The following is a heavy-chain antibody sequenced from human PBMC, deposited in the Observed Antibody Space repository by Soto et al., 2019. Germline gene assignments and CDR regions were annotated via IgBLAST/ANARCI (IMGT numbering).Heavy chain of an antibody. CDR1: GFTSSSYA. J-gene: IGHJ4*02. CDR3: AKGGSTSCYFRYYFDY. CDR2: ISGSGGST. D-gene: IGHD2-2*01. Sequence: GGSLRLSCAASGFTSSSYAMSWVRQAPGKGLEWVSAISGSGGSTYYADSVKGRFTISRDNSKNTRYLQMNSLRAEDTAVYYCAKGGSTSCYFRYYFDYWGQGTLVTVSS. V-gene: IGHV3-23*01.